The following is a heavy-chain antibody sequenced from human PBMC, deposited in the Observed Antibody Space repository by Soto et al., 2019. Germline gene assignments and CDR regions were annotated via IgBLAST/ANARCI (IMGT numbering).Heavy chain of an antibody. Sequence: ASVKVSCKASGYTFTSYDINWVRQATGQGLEWMGWMNPNSGNTDYAQKFQGRVTMTRNTSISTAYMELSSLRSEDTAVYYCARSRLDDVYYFDYWGQGTLVTSPQ. CDR1: GYTFTSYD. V-gene: IGHV1-8*01. D-gene: IGHD3-16*01. CDR3: ARSRLDDVYYFDY. J-gene: IGHJ4*02. CDR2: MNPNSGNT.